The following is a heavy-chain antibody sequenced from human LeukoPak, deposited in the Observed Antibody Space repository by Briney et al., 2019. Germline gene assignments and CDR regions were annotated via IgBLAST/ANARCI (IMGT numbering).Heavy chain of an antibody. CDR3: ARHWNGYYAPTLSGFDP. J-gene: IGHJ5*02. CDR1: GYSFTSYW. CDR2: IYPGDSDT. V-gene: IGHV5-51*01. D-gene: IGHD3-10*01. Sequence: GESLKISCKGSGYSFTSYWIGWVRQMPGKGLEWMGIIYPGDSDTRYSPSFQGQVTISADKSISTAYLQWSSLKASDTAMYYCARHWNGYYAPTLSGFDPWGQGTLVTVSS.